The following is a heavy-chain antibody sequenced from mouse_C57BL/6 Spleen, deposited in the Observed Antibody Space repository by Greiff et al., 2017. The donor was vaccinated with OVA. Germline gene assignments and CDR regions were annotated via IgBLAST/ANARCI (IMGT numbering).Heavy chain of an antibody. CDR3: AREEGLRPYYYAMDY. CDR1: GFSLTSYG. V-gene: IGHV2-2*01. D-gene: IGHD2-4*01. Sequence: VQLQQSGPGLVQPSQSLSITCTVSGFSLTSYGVHWVRQSPGKGLEWLGVIWSGGSTDYNAAFISRLSISKDNSKSQVFFKMNSLQADDTAIYYSAREEGLRPYYYAMDYWGQGTSVTVSS. J-gene: IGHJ4*01. CDR2: IWSGGST.